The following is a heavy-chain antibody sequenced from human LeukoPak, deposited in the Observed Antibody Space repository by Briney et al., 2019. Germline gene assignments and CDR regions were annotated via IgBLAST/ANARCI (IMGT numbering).Heavy chain of an antibody. D-gene: IGHD2-8*02. CDR3: ARASYFGTVCSPLGAFDL. Sequence: ASVKVSCKASGYKASEYPFTAYYMHWVRQAPGQGLEWMGWINPNSGVTESLQRFQDRVTMTRDTSISTAYLELTNLKSDDTALYYCARASYFGTVCSPLGAFDLWGQGTMIAVSS. CDR2: INPNSGVT. V-gene: IGHV1-2*02. CDR1: EYPFTAYY. J-gene: IGHJ3*01.